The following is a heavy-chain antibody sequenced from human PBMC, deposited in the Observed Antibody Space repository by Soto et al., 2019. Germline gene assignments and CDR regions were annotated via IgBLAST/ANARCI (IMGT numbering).Heavy chain of an antibody. CDR1: GFAFSSYW. CDR3: ARGAFGAYYLDS. D-gene: IGHD3-3*01. V-gene: IGHV3-74*01. Sequence: EVQLVESGGGLVQPGGSLRLSCAASGFAFSSYWIHWVRQASGEGLVWVSRIKGDVITTNYADSVKGRFTISRDNAKNTVFLQMNSLRAEDTAVYFCARGAFGAYYLDSWGQGTLVTVSS. CDR2: IKGDVITT. J-gene: IGHJ5*01.